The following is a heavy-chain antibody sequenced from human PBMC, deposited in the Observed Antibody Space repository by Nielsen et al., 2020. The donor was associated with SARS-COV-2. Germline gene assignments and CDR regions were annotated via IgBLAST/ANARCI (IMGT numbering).Heavy chain of an antibody. Sequence: SVKVSCKASGGTFSSYAISWVRQAPGQGLEWMGGIIPIFGTANYAQKFQGRVTITADESTSTAYMELRSLRSDDTAVYYCAREEHYYDSSGGYWGQGTLGTVSS. CDR2: IIPIFGTA. J-gene: IGHJ4*02. V-gene: IGHV1-69*13. CDR1: GGTFSSYA. CDR3: AREEHYYDSSGGY. D-gene: IGHD3-22*01.